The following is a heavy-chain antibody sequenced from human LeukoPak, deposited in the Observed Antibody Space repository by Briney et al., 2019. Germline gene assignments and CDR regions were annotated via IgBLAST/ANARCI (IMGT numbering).Heavy chain of an antibody. CDR3: AKDRAETDAFDI. J-gene: IGHJ3*02. V-gene: IGHV3-23*01. CDR1: GFTFSSYG. D-gene: IGHD1-14*01. Sequence: PGRSLRLSCAASGFTFSSYGMSWVRQAPGKGLEWVSAISGSGGSTYYADSVKGRFTISRDNSKNTLYLQMNSLRAEDTAVYYCAKDRAETDAFDIWGQGTMVTVSS. CDR2: ISGSGGST.